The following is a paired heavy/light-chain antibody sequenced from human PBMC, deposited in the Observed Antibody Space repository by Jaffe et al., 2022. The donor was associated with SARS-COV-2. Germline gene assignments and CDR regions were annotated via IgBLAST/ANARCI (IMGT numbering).Light chain of an antibody. CDR3: HHHGSSPPDT. CDR1: QSVSNIH. CDR2: GAS. Sequence: ELVLTQSPGTLSLSPGERATLSCRASQSVSNIHLGWYQQKPGQTPRLLIYGASSRATGIPDRFSGSGSGTDFTLTISRLEPEDFAVYYCHHHGSSPPDTFGQGTRLEI. J-gene: IGKJ5*01. V-gene: IGKV3-20*01.
Heavy chain of an antibody. V-gene: IGHV3-74*01. CDR2: INSDGSST. J-gene: IGHJ6*02. D-gene: IGHD3-10*01. CDR3: VRAFYYDSGSRIYGMDV. Sequence: EVQLVESGGNLVQPGGSLRLSCAASGFSFSSYWMQWVRQPPGKGLVWVGRINSDGSSTSHADSVRGRFTISRDNAKNTLYLQMSSLRAEDAAVYYCVRAFYYDSGSRIYGMDVWGQGTTVTVSS. CDR1: GFSFSSYW.